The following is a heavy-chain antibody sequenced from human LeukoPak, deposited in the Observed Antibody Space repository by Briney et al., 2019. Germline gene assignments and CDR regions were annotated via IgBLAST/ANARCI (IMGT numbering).Heavy chain of an antibody. CDR3: ARGSLYYYGSGSYQYNWFDP. Sequence: ASVKVSCKASGYTFTGYYMHWVRQAPGQGLEWMGWINPNSGGTNYAQKFQGRVNMTRDTSISTAYMELSRLRSDDTAVYYCARGSLYYYGSGSYQYNWFDPWGQGTLVTVSS. D-gene: IGHD3-10*01. V-gene: IGHV1-2*02. CDR2: INPNSGGT. CDR1: GYTFTGYY. J-gene: IGHJ5*02.